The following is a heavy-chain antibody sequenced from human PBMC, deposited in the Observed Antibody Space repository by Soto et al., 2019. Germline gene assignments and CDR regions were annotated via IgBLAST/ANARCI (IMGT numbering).Heavy chain of an antibody. Sequence: PGGSLRLSCVASGSDLTSSRMNWLRHAPGKGLEWVASISGSGIDTFYRHSVKGRFAISRDSAGTSLFLRMDSVKVEDTAVYHCARVHLVAGSAFYCAMDVWGPGTAVTVSS. CDR1: GSDLTSSR. CDR2: ISGSGIDT. J-gene: IGHJ6*02. D-gene: IGHD6-6*01. CDR3: ARVHLVAGSAFYCAMDV. V-gene: IGHV3-21*01.